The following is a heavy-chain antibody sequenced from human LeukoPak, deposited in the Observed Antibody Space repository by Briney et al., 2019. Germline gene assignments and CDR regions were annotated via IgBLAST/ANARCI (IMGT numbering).Heavy chain of an antibody. Sequence: ASVKVSCKASGYTFTNYDINWVRQATGQGLEWMGRMNPNSGNSGCTQKFQGRVTMTRDTSISTAYMELTSLRSEDTAVYYCATRASPAFYFSMDVWGQGTTVTVSS. CDR3: ATRASPAFYFSMDV. CDR2: MNPNSGNS. D-gene: IGHD2/OR15-2a*01. V-gene: IGHV1-8*01. CDR1: GYTFTNYD. J-gene: IGHJ6*02.